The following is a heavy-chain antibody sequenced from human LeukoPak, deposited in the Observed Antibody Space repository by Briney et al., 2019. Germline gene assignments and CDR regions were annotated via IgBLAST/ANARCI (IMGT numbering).Heavy chain of an antibody. Sequence: SETLSLTCTVSGGSISSGGYYWSWIRQHPGKGLEWIGYIYYSGSTYYNPSLKSRVTISVDTSKNQFSLKLSSVTAADTAVYYCATVGAVADPYFDYWGQGTLVTASS. D-gene: IGHD6-19*01. V-gene: IGHV4-31*03. CDR2: IYYSGST. CDR1: GGSISSGGYY. J-gene: IGHJ4*02. CDR3: ATVGAVADPYFDY.